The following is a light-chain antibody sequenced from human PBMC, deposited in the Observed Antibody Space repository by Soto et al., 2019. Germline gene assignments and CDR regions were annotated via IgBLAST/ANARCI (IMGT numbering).Light chain of an antibody. Sequence: QMTQSPSTLSASIGDGFTISCRASQSIDSSLAWYQQKPGKAPKVVITKASILEGGVPSRFSGSVSGTEFTLTISNLQPEDFATYYCQQYKDYHLTFGGGTKVDIK. CDR1: QSIDSS. J-gene: IGKJ4*01. CDR3: QQYKDYHLT. V-gene: IGKV1-5*03. CDR2: KAS.